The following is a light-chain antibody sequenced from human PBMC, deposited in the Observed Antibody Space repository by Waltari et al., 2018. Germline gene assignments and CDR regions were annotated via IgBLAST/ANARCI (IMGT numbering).Light chain of an antibody. CDR3: QHYVRLPAT. J-gene: IGKJ1*01. CDR2: GAS. V-gene: IGKV3-20*01. CDR1: QSVTRA. Sequence: EILLTQSPGTLSLSPGERATLSSRASQSVTRALAWYHEKPGQAPRLLIYGASNRATGIPDRFSGSGSGTDFSLTISRLEPEDFAVYYCQHYVRLPATFGQGTKVEIK.